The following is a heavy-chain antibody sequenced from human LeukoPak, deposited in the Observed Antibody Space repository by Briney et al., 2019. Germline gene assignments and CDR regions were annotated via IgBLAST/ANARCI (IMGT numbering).Heavy chain of an antibody. Sequence: GGSLRLSCAASGFTVSTNCVIWVRQPPGKGLEWVSVIYNTGSTYNADSVKGRFTISRDNAKNTLYLQMNSLRAEDTAVYYCARGLGGTGDYWGQGTLVTVSS. CDR3: ARGLGGTGDY. CDR1: GFTVSTNC. J-gene: IGHJ4*02. CDR2: IYNTGST. D-gene: IGHD3-10*01. V-gene: IGHV3-53*01.